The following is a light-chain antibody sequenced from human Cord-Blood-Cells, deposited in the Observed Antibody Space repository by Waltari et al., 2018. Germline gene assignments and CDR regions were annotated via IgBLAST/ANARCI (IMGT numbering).Light chain of an antibody. Sequence: EIVLTQSPATLSLSPGERATLSCRASQSVSSYLAWYQQKPGQAPRLLIYDASNTATGIPARFSGSGSGTDFTLTISSLEPEDFAVDYCQQRSNWLTFGPGTKVDIK. J-gene: IGKJ3*01. CDR2: DAS. CDR1: QSVSSY. CDR3: QQRSNWLT. V-gene: IGKV3-11*01.